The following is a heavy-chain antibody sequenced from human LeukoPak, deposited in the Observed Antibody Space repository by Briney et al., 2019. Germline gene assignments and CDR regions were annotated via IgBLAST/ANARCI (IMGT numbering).Heavy chain of an antibody. D-gene: IGHD2-15*01. CDR2: IYTSGST. V-gene: IGHV4-4*07. Sequence: ETLSLTCTVSGGSIISYYWSWIRPPAGKGLEWIGRIYTSGSTNYNPSLKSRVTMSVDTSKNLFSLKLSSVTAADTAVYYCARDGGSPAYFQHWGQGTLVTVSS. CDR3: ARDGGSPAYFQH. J-gene: IGHJ1*01. CDR1: GGSIISYY.